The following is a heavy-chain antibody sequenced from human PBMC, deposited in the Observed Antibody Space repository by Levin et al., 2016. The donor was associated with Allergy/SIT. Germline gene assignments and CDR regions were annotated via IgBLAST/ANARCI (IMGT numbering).Heavy chain of an antibody. J-gene: IGHJ5*02. CDR1: GFTFDDYA. D-gene: IGHD6-13*01. V-gene: IGHV3-9*01. CDR3: AKDVVWGEAAAGTQGGFDP. Sequence: SLKISCAASGFTFDDYAMHWVRQAPGKGLEWVSGISWNSGSIGYADSVKGRFTISRDNAKNSLYLQMNSLRAEDTAVYYCAKDVVWGEAAAGTQGGFDPWGQGTLVTVSS. CDR2: ISWNSGSI.